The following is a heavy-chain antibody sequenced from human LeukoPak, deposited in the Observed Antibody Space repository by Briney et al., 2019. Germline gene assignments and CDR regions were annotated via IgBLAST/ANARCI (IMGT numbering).Heavy chain of an antibody. CDR2: ISSSSSYI. V-gene: IGHV3-21*01. Sequence: AGGSLRLFCAASGFTFSSYSMNWVRQAAGKGLEWVSSISSSSSYIYYADSVKGRFTISRDNAKNSLYLQMNSLRAEDTAVYYCARAYSNYVPDYWGQGTLVTVSS. J-gene: IGHJ4*02. D-gene: IGHD4-11*01. CDR1: GFTFSSYS. CDR3: ARAYSNYVPDY.